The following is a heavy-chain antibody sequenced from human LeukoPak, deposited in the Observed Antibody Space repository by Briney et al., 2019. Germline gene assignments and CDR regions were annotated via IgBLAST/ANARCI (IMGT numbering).Heavy chain of an antibody. CDR3: ARKRDEPDRYFDY. V-gene: IGHV7-4-1*02. CDR2: INTNNGNP. J-gene: IGHJ4*02. CDR1: GYTFTSYT. Sequence: GASVKVSCKASGYTFTSYTMNWVRQAPGQGLEWMGWINTNNGNPTYAQGFTGRFVFSLDTSFSTAFLQISSLQAEDTAVYYCARKRDEPDRYFDYWGQGTLVTVSS.